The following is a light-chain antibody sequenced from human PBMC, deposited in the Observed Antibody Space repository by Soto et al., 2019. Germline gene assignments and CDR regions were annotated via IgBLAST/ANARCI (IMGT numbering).Light chain of an antibody. V-gene: IGLV7-43*01. CDR2: STS. Sequence: QAVVTQEPSLTVSPGGTVTLTCASSTGAVNSGYFPNWFQQKPGHAPRPLIYSTSNRHSWTPARLSGSLLGGKAALTLSGVQPEDEAEYYCLIYDSGARVFGGGTKLTVL. J-gene: IGLJ3*02. CDR3: LIYDSGARV. CDR1: TGAVNSGYF.